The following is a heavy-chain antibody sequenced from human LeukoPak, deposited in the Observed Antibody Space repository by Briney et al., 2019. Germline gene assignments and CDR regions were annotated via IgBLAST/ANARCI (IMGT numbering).Heavy chain of an antibody. CDR3: ARGKRIAARNAEYFQH. CDR1: GGSISSGSYY. D-gene: IGHD6-6*01. Sequence: PSETLSLTCTVSGGSISSGSYYWSWIRQPAGKGLEWIGRIYTSGSTNYNPSLKSRVTISVDTSKNQFSLKLSSVTAADTAVYYCARGKRIAARNAEYFQHWGQGTLVTVSS. J-gene: IGHJ1*01. V-gene: IGHV4-61*02. CDR2: IYTSGST.